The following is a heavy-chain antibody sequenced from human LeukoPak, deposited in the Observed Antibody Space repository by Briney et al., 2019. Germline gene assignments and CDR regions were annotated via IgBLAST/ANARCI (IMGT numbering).Heavy chain of an antibody. CDR2: INRDGTEK. D-gene: IGHD3-10*01. J-gene: IGHJ4*02. V-gene: IGHV3-7*03. CDR1: GLPFSSHW. Sequence: PGVSLRLSCAASGLPFSSHWLSWFRQSPGKGLEWVAHINRDGTEKQYLDSVKGRFTISRDNARNSQYLQMNSLRAEDTAVYYCAKGQGSEIYKYYFDYWGQGALVTVSS. CDR3: AKGQGSEIYKYYFDY.